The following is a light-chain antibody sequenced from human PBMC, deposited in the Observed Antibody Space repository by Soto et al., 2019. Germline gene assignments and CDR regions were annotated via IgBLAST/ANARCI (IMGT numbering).Light chain of an antibody. V-gene: IGLV1-40*01. CDR2: GNS. Sequence: QSALTQPPSVSGAPGQRVTISCTGSSSNIGAGYDVHWYQQLPGTAPKLLIYGNSNRPSGVPDRFSGSKSGTSASLAITGLQAEDEADYYCQSYDSSLSALYVFGTGTKLTV. J-gene: IGLJ1*01. CDR1: SSNIGAGYD. CDR3: QSYDSSLSALYV.